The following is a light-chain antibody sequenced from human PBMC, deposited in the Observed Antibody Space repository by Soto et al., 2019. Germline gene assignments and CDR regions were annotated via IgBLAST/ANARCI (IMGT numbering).Light chain of an antibody. CDR2: AAS. CDR3: QQSTGIPYT. CDR1: QTIDTY. Sequence: DIQMTQSPSSLSASVGDRVTITCRASQTIDTYLNWYQQNPRKAPTLLIYAASTLTNGVPSRFSGSGSGTDFTLTISSLQPEDFATYYCQQSTGIPYTFGQGTKLEIK. J-gene: IGKJ2*01. V-gene: IGKV1-39*01.